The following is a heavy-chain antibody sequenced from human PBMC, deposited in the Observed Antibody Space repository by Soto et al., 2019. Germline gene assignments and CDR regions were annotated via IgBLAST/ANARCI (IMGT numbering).Heavy chain of an antibody. Sequence: QVQLVESGGGVVQPGRSLRLSCAASGFTFSSHDMHWVRQAPGKGLEWVAVVSYNGRIEYYGDSVRGRFTIFRDNSKNMLYLQMNSLRAEDAAVYYCAREYWNAFDYWGQGTLVTVSS. D-gene: IGHD1-1*01. J-gene: IGHJ4*02. V-gene: IGHV3-30*03. CDR1: GFTFSSHD. CDR2: VSYNGRIE. CDR3: AREYWNAFDY.